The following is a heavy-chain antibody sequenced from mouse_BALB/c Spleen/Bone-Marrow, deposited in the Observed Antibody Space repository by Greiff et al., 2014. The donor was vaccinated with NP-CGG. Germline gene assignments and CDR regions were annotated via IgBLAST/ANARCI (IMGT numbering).Heavy chain of an antibody. V-gene: IGHV14-3*02. CDR1: GFNIKDTY. Sequence: EVKLVESGAELVKPGASVKLSCTASGFNIKDTYIHWVKQRPEQGLEWIGRIDPANGNTKYDPKLQGKATITADTSSNTAYLQLSSLTSEDTAVYYCAEITTAAYYVMDYWGQGTSVTVSS. CDR2: IDPANGNT. D-gene: IGHD1-2*01. CDR3: AEITTAAYYVMDY. J-gene: IGHJ4*01.